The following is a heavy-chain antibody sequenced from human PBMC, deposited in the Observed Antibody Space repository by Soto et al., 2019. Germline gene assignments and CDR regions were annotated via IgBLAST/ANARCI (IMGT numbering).Heavy chain of an antibody. V-gene: IGHV4-59*01. Sequence: SETLSLTCTVSGGSISSYYWSWIRQPPGKGLEWIGYIYYSGSTNYNPSLKSRVTISVDTSKNQFSLKLSSVTAADTAVYYCATTDTAMGRGYYFDYWGQGTLVTVSS. D-gene: IGHD5-18*01. J-gene: IGHJ4*02. CDR2: IYYSGST. CDR3: ATTDTAMGRGYYFDY. CDR1: GGSISSYY.